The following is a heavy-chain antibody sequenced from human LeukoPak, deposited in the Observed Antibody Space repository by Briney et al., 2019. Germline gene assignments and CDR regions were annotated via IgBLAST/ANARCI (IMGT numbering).Heavy chain of an antibody. J-gene: IGHJ4*02. D-gene: IGHD5-24*01. V-gene: IGHV1-69*05. CDR1: EGIVSSYA. Sequence: SAKNCCKAAEGIVSSYASSRERQAPGQGLEWMGRIIPIFGTANYAQKFQGRVTITTDESTSTAYMELSSLRSEDTAVYYCARFNEEMGYYFDYWGQGTLVTVSS. CDR2: IIPIFGTA. CDR3: ARFNEEMGYYFDY.